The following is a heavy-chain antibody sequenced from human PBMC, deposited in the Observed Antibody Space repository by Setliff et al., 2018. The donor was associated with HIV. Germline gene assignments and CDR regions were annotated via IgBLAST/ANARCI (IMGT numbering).Heavy chain of an antibody. CDR1: GGTFSSYA. Sequence: SVKVSCKASGGTFSSYAISWVRQAPGQGLEWMGGIIPILGIANYAQKFQGRVTITADKSTSTAYMELSSLRSEDTAVYYCAIDVIGGWLRPMPDFWGPGTLVTVSS. J-gene: IGHJ4*02. D-gene: IGHD5-12*01. V-gene: IGHV1-69*10. CDR3: AIDVIGGWLRPMPDF. CDR2: IIPILGIA.